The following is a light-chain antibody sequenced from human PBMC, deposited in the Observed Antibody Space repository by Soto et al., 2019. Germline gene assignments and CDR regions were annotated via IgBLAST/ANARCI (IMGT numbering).Light chain of an antibody. CDR1: QSVSSSF. CDR3: QHYGSSLWT. V-gene: IGKV3-20*01. CDR2: AAS. Sequence: ETVLTQSPGTLSLSPGERATLSCRASQSVSSSFLAWYQQKPGQAPRLLIYAASSRATGIPDRFSGGGSGTDFTLTISRLEPEDFAVYYCQHYGSSLWTFGQGTKVEIK. J-gene: IGKJ1*01.